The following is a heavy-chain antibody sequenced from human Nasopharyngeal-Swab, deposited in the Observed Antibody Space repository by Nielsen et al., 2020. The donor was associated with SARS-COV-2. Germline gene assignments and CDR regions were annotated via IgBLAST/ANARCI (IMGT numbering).Heavy chain of an antibody. D-gene: IGHD6-6*01. J-gene: IGHJ6*03. V-gene: IGHV4-34*01. CDR3: ARGRGSSPSRVYYYYMDV. CDR2: INHTGSPKTGTT. Sequence: WIRQPPGKGLEWIGEINHTGSPKTGTTNYNPSLKSRITILVDTSKNQFSLKLSSVTAADTAVYCCARGRGSSPSRVYYYYMDVWGKGTTVTVSS.